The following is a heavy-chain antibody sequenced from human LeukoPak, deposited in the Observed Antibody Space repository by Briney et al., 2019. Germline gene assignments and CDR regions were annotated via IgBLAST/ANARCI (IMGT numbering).Heavy chain of an antibody. D-gene: IGHD3-16*02. CDR2: ICYTGST. V-gene: IGHV4-59*01. CDR1: GGSISTYY. Sequence: SETLSLTCTVSGGSISTYYWSWIRQPPGKGLEWIGYICYTGSTKNNPSLKSRVTISVDTSKNQFSLKLSSVTAADTAVYYCARGASGYDYVWGSYRHYNWFDPWGQGTLVTVSS. J-gene: IGHJ5*02. CDR3: ARGASGYDYVWGSYRHYNWFDP.